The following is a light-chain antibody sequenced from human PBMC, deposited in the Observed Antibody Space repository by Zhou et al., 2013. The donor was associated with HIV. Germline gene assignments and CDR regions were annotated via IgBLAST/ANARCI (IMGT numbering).Light chain of an antibody. Sequence: AIRMTQSPSSFSASTGDRVTITCRASQGISSYLAWYQQKPGKAPNLLIYGASTLQSAIPSRFSGSGSGTDFTLTISCLQSEDFATYYCQQYYSFPWTFGQGTKVEIK. CDR2: GAS. CDR1: QGISSY. J-gene: IGKJ1*01. CDR3: QQYYSFPWT. V-gene: IGKV1-8*01.